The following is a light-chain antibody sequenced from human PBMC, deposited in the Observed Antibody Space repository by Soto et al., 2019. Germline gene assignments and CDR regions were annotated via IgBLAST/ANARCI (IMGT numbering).Light chain of an antibody. Sequence: IVLTQSPGTLSLSPGERATLSCRAGQCVTSSYLAWYQQKPGQAPRLLIYGASSRATGIPARFSGSGSGTDFTLTISSLEPEDFAVYYCQQRSDWPRTFGQGTKVDI. CDR2: GAS. CDR3: QQRSDWPRT. J-gene: IGKJ1*01. CDR1: QCVTSSY. V-gene: IGKV3D-20*02.